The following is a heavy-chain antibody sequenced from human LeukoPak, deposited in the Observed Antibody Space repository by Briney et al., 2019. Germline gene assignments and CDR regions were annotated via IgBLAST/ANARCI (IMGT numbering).Heavy chain of an antibody. CDR3: ARASKGPRDYDYVWGSYHKLHDAFDI. Sequence: ASVKVSCKASGGTFSSYAISWVRQAPGQGLEWMGGIIPIFGTANYAQKFQGRVTITKDESESTAYMELSSLRSDDTAVYYCARASKGPRDYDYVWGSYHKLHDAFDIWGQGTMVTVSS. CDR1: GGTFSSYA. CDR2: IIPIFGTA. J-gene: IGHJ3*02. D-gene: IGHD3-16*02. V-gene: IGHV1-69*05.